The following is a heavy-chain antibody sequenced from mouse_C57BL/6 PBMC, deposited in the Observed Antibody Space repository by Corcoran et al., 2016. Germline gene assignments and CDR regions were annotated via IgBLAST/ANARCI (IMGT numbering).Heavy chain of an antibody. Sequence: QIQLVQSGPELKKPGETVKISCKASGYTFTTYGMSWVKQAPGKGLKWMGWINTYSGVPTYADDFKGRFAFSLETSASTAYLQINNLKNEDTATYFCARFHYYGSSYSWFAYWGQGTLVTVSA. CDR3: ARFHYYGSSYSWFAY. CDR1: GYTFTTYG. V-gene: IGHV9-3*01. D-gene: IGHD1-1*01. CDR2: INTYSGVP. J-gene: IGHJ3*01.